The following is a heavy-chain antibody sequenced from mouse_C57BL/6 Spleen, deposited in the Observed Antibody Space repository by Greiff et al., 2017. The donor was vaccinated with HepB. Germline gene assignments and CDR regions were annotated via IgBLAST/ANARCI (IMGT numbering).Heavy chain of an antibody. CDR2: IYPGSGST. Sequence: QVHVKQSGAELVKPGASVKMSCKASGYTFTSYWITWVKQRPGQGLEWIGDIYPGSGSTNYNEKFKSKATLTVDTSSSTAYMQLSSLTSEDSAVYYCARRGDYGSRGYWGQGTTLTVSS. J-gene: IGHJ2*01. CDR3: ARRGDYGSRGY. D-gene: IGHD1-1*01. V-gene: IGHV1-55*01. CDR1: GYTFTSYW.